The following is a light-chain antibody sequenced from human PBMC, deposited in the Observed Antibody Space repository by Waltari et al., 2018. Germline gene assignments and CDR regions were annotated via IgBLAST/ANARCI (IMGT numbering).Light chain of an antibody. Sequence: QSALTAPPSASGTPGQRVTISCSGSGSNIGSNTVNWYQQLPGTAPNLLIYSNNQRPSGVPDRFSGSKSGTSASLAISGLQSEDEADYYCAAWDDSLNGVFGGGTKLTVL. CDR1: GSNIGSNT. CDR3: AAWDDSLNGV. CDR2: SNN. V-gene: IGLV1-44*01. J-gene: IGLJ3*02.